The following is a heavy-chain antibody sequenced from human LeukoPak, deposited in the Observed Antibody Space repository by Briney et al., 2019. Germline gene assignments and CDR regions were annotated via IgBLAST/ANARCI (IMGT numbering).Heavy chain of an antibody. V-gene: IGHV5-51*01. CDR2: IYPPDSDT. CDR1: GYNFLSYW. J-gene: IGHJ3*01. D-gene: IGHD5-24*01. Sequence: GESLKISCNASGYNFLSYWIGWVRQKPGKGLEWMGTIYPPDSDTTYNPSFEGQVTISADSSIRTASLQWSSLKASDTAIYYCARRPWLHQRFNVFDVWGPGTMVIVSS. CDR3: ARRPWLHQRFNVFDV.